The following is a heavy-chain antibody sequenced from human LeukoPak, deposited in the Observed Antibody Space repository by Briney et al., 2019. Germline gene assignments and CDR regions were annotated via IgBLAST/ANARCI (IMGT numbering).Heavy chain of an antibody. Sequence: ASVKLSCKASGYTFTGYYMHWVRQAPGQGLEWMGWINPNSAGTNYAQKFQGRVTMTRDTSISTAYMELSRLRYDDTAVYYCARANYGDYAVDYWGQGTLVTVFS. J-gene: IGHJ4*02. V-gene: IGHV1-2*02. CDR2: INPNSAGT. D-gene: IGHD4-17*01. CDR1: GYTFTGYY. CDR3: ARANYGDYAVDY.